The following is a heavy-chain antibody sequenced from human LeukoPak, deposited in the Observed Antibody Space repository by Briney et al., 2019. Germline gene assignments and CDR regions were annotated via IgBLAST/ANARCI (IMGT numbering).Heavy chain of an antibody. J-gene: IGHJ4*02. CDR3: ARVKYYYDSSGYSY. V-gene: IGHV1-2*02. D-gene: IGHD3-22*01. CDR1: GYTFTGYY. Sequence: ASVKVSCKASGYTFTGYYMHWVRQAPGQGLEWMGWINPDSGGTNYAQKFQGRVTMTRDTSISTAYMELSRLRSDDTAVYYCARVKYYYDSSGYSYWGQGTLVTVSS. CDR2: INPDSGGT.